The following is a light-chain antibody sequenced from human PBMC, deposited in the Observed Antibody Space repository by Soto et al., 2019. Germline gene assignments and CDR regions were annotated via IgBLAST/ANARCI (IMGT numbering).Light chain of an antibody. J-gene: IGLJ6*01. CDR1: SSDVGGYNY. CDR2: DVS. Sequence: QSVLTQPRSVSGSPGQSVTISCTGTSSDVGGYNYVSWYQQHPGKAPKLMIYDVSNRPSGVPDRFSGSKSGNTASLTISGLQAEDEAAYYCCSYSGSSPDVFGSGTKVTVL. V-gene: IGLV2-11*01. CDR3: CSYSGSSPDV.